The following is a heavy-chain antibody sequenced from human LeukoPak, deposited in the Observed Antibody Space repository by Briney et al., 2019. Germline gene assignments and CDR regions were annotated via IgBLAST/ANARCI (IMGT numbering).Heavy chain of an antibody. CDR1: GYSFTSYW. CDR2: IYPGDSDT. Sequence: GESLKISCKGSGYSFTSYWIGWVRQMPGKGLEWMGIIYPGDSDTTYSPSFQGQVAISADRSISTTYLQWSSLKASDTAMYYCARRSASYYYFDFCGQGTLVTVSS. D-gene: IGHD2-2*01. V-gene: IGHV5-51*01. CDR3: ARRSASYYYFDF. J-gene: IGHJ4*02.